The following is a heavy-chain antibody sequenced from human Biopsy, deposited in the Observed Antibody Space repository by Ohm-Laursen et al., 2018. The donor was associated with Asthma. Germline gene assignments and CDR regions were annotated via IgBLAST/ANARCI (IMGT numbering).Heavy chain of an antibody. Sequence: SLRLSCAASGFTFSNYGMHWVRQAPGKGLEWVAVISYDGSNKYYADSVKGRFTASRDNSKSTLYLQMNSLRAEDTAVYFCARPYYSDRSGYYGYWGQGTLVTVSS. V-gene: IGHV3-30*03. D-gene: IGHD3-22*01. CDR1: GFTFSNYG. J-gene: IGHJ4*02. CDR3: ARPYYSDRSGYYGY. CDR2: ISYDGSNK.